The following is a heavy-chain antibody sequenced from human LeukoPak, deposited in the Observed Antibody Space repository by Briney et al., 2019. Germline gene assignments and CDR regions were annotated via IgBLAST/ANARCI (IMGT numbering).Heavy chain of an antibody. D-gene: IGHD5-12*01. CDR1: GYIFSNFFSSYG. V-gene: IGHV1-18*01. CDR3: AREETQWLRFPSLTWRSHWFDP. Sequence: ASVKVSCKASGYIFSNFFSSYGITWVRQAPGQGLEWMGRISPYNGKTKFAQKFQGIVTMTTETSTSTAYMELRRLRSDDTAVYYCAREETQWLRFPSLTWRSHWFDPWGQGTLVTVSS. CDR2: ISPYNGKT. J-gene: IGHJ5*02.